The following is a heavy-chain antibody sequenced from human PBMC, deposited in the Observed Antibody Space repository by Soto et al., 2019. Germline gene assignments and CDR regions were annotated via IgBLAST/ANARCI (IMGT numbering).Heavy chain of an antibody. CDR1: GGAFRSYT. J-gene: IGHJ6*02. D-gene: IGHD6-19*01. V-gene: IGHV1-69*06. CDR2: ITPIFGAA. CDR3: AGDEIAVANRVGMDV. Sequence: QVQLVQSGAEVKKPGSSVKVSCKASGGAFRSYTISWVRQAPGQGLEWMGWITPIFGAANYAQKFEGRVTISADKSTATAYMELSNLTAEDTAVYYCAGDEIAVANRVGMDVWGQGTTVIVSS.